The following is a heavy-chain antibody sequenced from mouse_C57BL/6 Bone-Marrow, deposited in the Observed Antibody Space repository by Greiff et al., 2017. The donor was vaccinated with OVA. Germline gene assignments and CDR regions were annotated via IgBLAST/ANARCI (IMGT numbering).Heavy chain of an antibody. Sequence: QVHVKQSGAELAKPGASVKLSCKASGYTFTSYWMHWVKQRPGQGLEWIGYINPSSGYTKYNQKFKDKATLTADKSSSTAYMQLSSLTYEDSAVYYCARGPLLYYFDYWGQGTTLTVSS. J-gene: IGHJ2*01. V-gene: IGHV1-7*01. D-gene: IGHD1-1*01. CDR1: GYTFTSYW. CDR2: INPSSGYT. CDR3: ARGPLLYYFDY.